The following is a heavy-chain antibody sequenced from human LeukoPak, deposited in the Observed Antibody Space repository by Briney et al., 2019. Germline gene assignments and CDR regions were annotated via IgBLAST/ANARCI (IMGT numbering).Heavy chain of an antibody. CDR3: AKDPRRDGYRAFDI. Sequence: GGSLRLSCAASGFTFSTYWMNWFRQTPGKGLEWVAKIKADGGEKDHVASVKGRFTISRDNSKSTLYLQMNSLRAEDTAVYYCAKDPRRDGYRAFDIWGQGTMVTVSS. CDR1: GFTFSTYW. V-gene: IGHV3-7*03. CDR2: IKADGGEK. J-gene: IGHJ3*02. D-gene: IGHD5-24*01.